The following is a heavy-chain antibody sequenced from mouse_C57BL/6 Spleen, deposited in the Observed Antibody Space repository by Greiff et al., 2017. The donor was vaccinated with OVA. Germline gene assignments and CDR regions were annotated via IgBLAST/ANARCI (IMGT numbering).Heavy chain of an antibody. CDR3: PYYYAMGY. CDR1: GFTFSNYW. Sequence: EVQVEESGGGLVQPGGSMKLSCVASGFTFSNYWMNWVRQSPEKGLEWVALIRLKSDNSATHYALSVKGRLTISRDDSKMSVYLQMDNLSAEDTGIYYCPYYYAMGYWGQGTSVTVSS. J-gene: IGHJ4*01. V-gene: IGHV6-3*01. CDR2: IRLKSDNSAT.